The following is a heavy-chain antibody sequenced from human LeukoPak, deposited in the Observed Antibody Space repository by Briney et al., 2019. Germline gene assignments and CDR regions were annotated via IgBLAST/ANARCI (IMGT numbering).Heavy chain of an antibody. CDR3: ASSKTYGDSSDWYAWFDP. Sequence: KASETPSLTCTVSGGSISSYYWSWIRQPPGKGLEWIGYIYYSGSTKYNPSLKSRVTISVDTSKNQFSLKLSSVTAADTAVYYCASSKTYGDSSDWYAWFDPWGQGTLVTVSS. CDR2: IYYSGST. V-gene: IGHV4-59*01. D-gene: IGHD6-19*01. CDR1: GGSISSYY. J-gene: IGHJ5*02.